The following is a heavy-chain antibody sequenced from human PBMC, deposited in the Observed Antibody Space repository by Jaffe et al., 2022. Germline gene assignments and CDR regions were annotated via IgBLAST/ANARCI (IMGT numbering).Heavy chain of an antibody. CDR1: GYSISSGYY. J-gene: IGHJ3*02. Sequence: QVQLQESGPGLVKPSETLSLTCAVSGYSISSGYYWGWIRQPPGKGLEWIGSIYHSGSTYYNPSLKSRVTISVDTSKNQFSLKLSSVTAADTAVYYCARPQYDILTGYYIWAFDIWGQGTMVTVSS. CDR3: ARPQYDILTGYYIWAFDI. V-gene: IGHV4-38-2*01. D-gene: IGHD3-9*01. CDR2: IYHSGST.